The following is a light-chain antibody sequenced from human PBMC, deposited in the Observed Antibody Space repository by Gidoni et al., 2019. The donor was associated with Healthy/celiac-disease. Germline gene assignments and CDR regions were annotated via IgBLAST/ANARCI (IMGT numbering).Light chain of an antibody. CDR2: AAS. CDR1: QSISSY. Sequence: IHMPLSPSSLSASVGDRVTITCRTSQSISSYLNWYQLKPGKAPKLLIYAASSLQSGVPSRFSGSGSGTEFTLTISSLQPEDFAAYYCQQSYSTPRTFGEGTKVEIK. CDR3: QQSYSTPRT. V-gene: IGKV1-39*01. J-gene: IGKJ1*01.